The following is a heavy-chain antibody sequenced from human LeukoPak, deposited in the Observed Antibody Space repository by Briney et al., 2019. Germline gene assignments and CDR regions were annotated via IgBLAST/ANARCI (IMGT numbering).Heavy chain of an antibody. V-gene: IGHV1-2*02. D-gene: IGHD3-22*01. CDR2: INPNSGGT. CDR3: ARDFDSSGYYFLGDY. J-gene: IGHJ4*02. CDR1: GYTFTGYY. Sequence: ASVKVSCKASGYTFTGYYMHWVRQAPGQGLEWMGWINPNSGGTNYAQKFQGRVTMTRDTSISTAYMELSRLRSDDTAVYYCARDFDSSGYYFLGDYWGQGTLVTVSS.